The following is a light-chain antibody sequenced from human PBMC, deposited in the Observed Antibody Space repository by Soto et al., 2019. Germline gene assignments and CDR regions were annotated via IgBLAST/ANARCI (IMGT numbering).Light chain of an antibody. J-gene: IGLJ1*01. V-gene: IGLV2-11*01. CDR3: GSDGVIYV. CDR1: SNDVGAHNY. CDR2: DVS. Sequence: QSALTQPRSVSGSPGQSVAISCTGTSNDVGAHNYVSWYQQHPGKAPKLMIYDVSKRPSGVPDRFSGSTSGNTASLTISGLQAEDDDDYYCGSDGVIYVFGTGTKLTVL.